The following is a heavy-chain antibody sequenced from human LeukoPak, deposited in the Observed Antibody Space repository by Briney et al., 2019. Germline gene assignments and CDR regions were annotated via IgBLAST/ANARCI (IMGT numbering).Heavy chain of an antibody. CDR2: IRYDGSNK. CDR3: AKGALYGGNSRGSSGYFDY. Sequence: GGSLRLSCAASGFTFSSYAMHWVRQAPGKGLEWVAFIRYDGSNKYYADSVKGRFTISRDNSKNTLYLQMNSLRAEDTAVYYCAKGALYGGNSRGSSGYFDYWGQGTLVTVSS. CDR1: GFTFSSYA. D-gene: IGHD4-23*01. V-gene: IGHV3-30*02. J-gene: IGHJ4*02.